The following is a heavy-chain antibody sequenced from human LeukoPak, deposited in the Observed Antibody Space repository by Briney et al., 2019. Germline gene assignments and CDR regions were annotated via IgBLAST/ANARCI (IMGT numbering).Heavy chain of an antibody. CDR1: GFTFSSYA. V-gene: IGHV3-30-3*01. CDR2: ISYDGSNK. D-gene: IGHD3-22*01. CDR3: ARPPYYYDSSGYFDY. Sequence: GGSLRLSCAASGFTFSSYAMSWVRQAPGKGLEWVAVISYDGSNKYYAVSVKGRFTISRDNSKNTLYLQMNSLRAEDTAVYYCARPPYYYDSSGYFDYWGQGTLVTASS. J-gene: IGHJ4*02.